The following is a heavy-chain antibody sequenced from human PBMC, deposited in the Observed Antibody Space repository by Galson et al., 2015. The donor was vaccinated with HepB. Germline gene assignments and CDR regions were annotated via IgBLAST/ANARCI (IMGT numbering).Heavy chain of an antibody. Sequence: SCKASGGTFSSYAISWVRQAPGQGLEWMGGIIPIFGTANYAKKFQGRVTITADEYTSTAYMELSRLRSEDTAVYYCAFRGLYCSSTSCYGNWFDPWGPGTLVTVSS. D-gene: IGHD2-2*01. J-gene: IGHJ5*02. CDR1: GGTFSSYA. V-gene: IGHV1-69*01. CDR2: IIPIFGTA. CDR3: AFRGLYCSSTSCYGNWFDP.